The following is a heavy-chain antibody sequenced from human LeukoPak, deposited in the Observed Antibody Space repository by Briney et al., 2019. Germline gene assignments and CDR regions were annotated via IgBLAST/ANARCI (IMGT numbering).Heavy chain of an antibody. D-gene: IGHD3-22*01. V-gene: IGHV3-33*01. J-gene: IGHJ4*02. CDR1: GFTFSSYG. CDR3: ARGSHYYDRSGFTDFDY. CDR2: IWDDGSKK. Sequence: PGGSLRLSCAASGFTFSSYGMHWVRQAPGKGLEWGAVIWDDGSKKYYADSVKGRFTISRDNSKNPLYLQMNSLRAEDTAVYYCARGSHYYDRSGFTDFDYWGQGTLVTVSS.